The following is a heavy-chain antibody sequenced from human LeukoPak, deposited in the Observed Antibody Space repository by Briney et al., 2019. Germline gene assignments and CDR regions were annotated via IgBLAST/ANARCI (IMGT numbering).Heavy chain of an antibody. D-gene: IGHD1-26*01. CDR3: VREGVGDSYYFDY. CDR2: INPDSGGT. CDR1: GYTFTGHY. V-gene: IGHV1-2*02. Sequence: ASVKVSCKASGYTFTGHYMHWVRQAPGQGPEWMGWINPDSGGTSYAQNFQGRVTMTRDTSISTAYVELSRLRSDDTAVYYCVREGVGDSYYFDYWGQGTLVTVSS. J-gene: IGHJ4*02.